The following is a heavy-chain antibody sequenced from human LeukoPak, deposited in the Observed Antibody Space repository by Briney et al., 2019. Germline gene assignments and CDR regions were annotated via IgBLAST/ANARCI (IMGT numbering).Heavy chain of an antibody. V-gene: IGHV3-30-3*01. CDR1: GFTFSSYA. CDR2: ISYDGSNK. Sequence: GGSLRLSCAASGFTFSSYAMHWVRQAPGKGLEWVAVISYDGSNKYYADSVKGRFTISRDNSKNTLYLQMNSLRAEDTAVYYCAKDHPLYAFDIWGQGTMVTVSS. J-gene: IGHJ3*02. CDR3: AKDHPLYAFDI. D-gene: IGHD5/OR15-5a*01.